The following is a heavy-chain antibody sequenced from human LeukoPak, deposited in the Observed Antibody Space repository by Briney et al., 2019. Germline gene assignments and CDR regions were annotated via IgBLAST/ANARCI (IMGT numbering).Heavy chain of an antibody. V-gene: IGHV4-30-4*01. Sequence: SQTLSLTCTVSGGSISSGDYYWSWIRQPPGKGLEWIGYIYYSGSTYYNPSLKSRVTISVDTSKNQFPLKLSSVTAADTAVYYCARDPPPWVTTGLDAFDIWGQGTMVTVSS. J-gene: IGHJ3*02. CDR3: ARDPPPWVTTGLDAFDI. CDR2: IYYSGST. D-gene: IGHD4-11*01. CDR1: GGSISSGDYY.